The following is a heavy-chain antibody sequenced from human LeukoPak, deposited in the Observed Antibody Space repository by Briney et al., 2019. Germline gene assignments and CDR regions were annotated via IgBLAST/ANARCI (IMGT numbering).Heavy chain of an antibody. CDR2: ISGSGGYT. D-gene: IGHD5-24*01. CDR3: ARDEIEFDY. CDR1: GFTFNSHNQA. V-gene: IGHV3-23*01. Sequence: GGSLRLSCAASGFTFNSHNQAMSWVRQAPGKGLEWVSSISGSGGYTNYADSVMGRFAISRDNSKNTLYLQMNSLRAEDTAVYYCARDEIEFDYWGQGTLVTVSS. J-gene: IGHJ4*02.